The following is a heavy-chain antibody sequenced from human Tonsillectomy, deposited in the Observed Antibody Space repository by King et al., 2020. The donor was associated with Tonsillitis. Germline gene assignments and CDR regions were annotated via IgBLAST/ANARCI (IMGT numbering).Heavy chain of an antibody. J-gene: IGHJ4*02. CDR3: AKSRTGSSWYGGDY. CDR2: ISNGGDIK. V-gene: IGHV3-30*18. D-gene: IGHD6-13*01. CDR1: GFTFSSFG. Sequence: VQLVESGGGVVQPGRSLRLSCVASGFTFSSFGMHWVRQAPGKGLEWVAVISNGGDIKYYGDSVKGRFTISRDNSKNTLYLQVDSLRTEDTAVYYCAKSRTGSSWYGGDYWGQGTLVTVSA.